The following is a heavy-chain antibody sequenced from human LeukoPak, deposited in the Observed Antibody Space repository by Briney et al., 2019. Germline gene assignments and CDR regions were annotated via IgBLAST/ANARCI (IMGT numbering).Heavy chain of an antibody. V-gene: IGHV4-34*01. CDR2: INHSGST. CDR3: ARGTYYYGSGSYSYYFDY. J-gene: IGHJ4*02. Sequence: PSETLSLTCTVSGGSISSYYWSWIRQPPGKGLEWIGEINHSGSTNYNPSLKSRVTISVDTSKNQFSLKLSSVTAADTAVYYCARGTYYYGSGSYSYYFDYWGQGTLVTVSS. D-gene: IGHD3-10*01. CDR1: GGSISSYY.